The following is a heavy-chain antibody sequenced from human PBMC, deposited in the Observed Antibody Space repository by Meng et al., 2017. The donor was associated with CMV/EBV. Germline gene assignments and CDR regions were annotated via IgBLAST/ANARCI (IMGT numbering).Heavy chain of an antibody. CDR3: ARDRGYSYGYGFDP. CDR2: IYYSGST. D-gene: IGHD5-18*01. CDR1: GGSISSYY. J-gene: IGHJ5*02. Sequence: CTVSGGSISSYYWSWIRQPPGKGLEWIGYIYYSGSTNYNPSLKSRVTISVDTSKNQFSLKLSSVTAADTAVYYCARDRGYSYGYGFDPWGQGTLVTVSS. V-gene: IGHV4-59*01.